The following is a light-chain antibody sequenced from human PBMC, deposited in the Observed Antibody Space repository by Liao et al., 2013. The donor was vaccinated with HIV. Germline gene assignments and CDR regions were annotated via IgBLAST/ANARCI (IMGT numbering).Light chain of an antibody. Sequence: SYELTQPPSVSVFPGETASITCSGEKLGDKYACWYQQRPGQSPVLIIYQDRKRPSGIPERFSGSNSGNTATLTISGTQAMDEADYYCQAWDSSTVVFGGGTKLTVL. V-gene: IGLV3-1*01. J-gene: IGLJ2*01. CDR2: QDR. CDR1: KLGDKY. CDR3: QAWDSSTVV.